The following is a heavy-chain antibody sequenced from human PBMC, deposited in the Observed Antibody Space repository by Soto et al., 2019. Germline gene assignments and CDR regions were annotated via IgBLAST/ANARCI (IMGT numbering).Heavy chain of an antibody. CDR3: ARIASAGRGWDV. D-gene: IGHD6-13*01. CDR1: GFTFSSYW. Sequence: EVQLVESGGGLVQPGGSLRLSCAASGFTFSSYWMSWVRQAPVKGLEWVGNIKQDGSEKNYVDFMEGRFTISRDSAENSLYLQMNSLTAEDTAVYYCARIASAGRGWDVWGQGTTVVVSS. CDR2: IKQDGSEK. V-gene: IGHV3-7*01. J-gene: IGHJ6*02.